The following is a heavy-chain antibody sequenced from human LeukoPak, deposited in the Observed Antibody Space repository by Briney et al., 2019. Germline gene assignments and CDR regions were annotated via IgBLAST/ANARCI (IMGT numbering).Heavy chain of an antibody. V-gene: IGHV3-33*01. CDR1: GFTFSSYG. D-gene: IGHD1-26*01. J-gene: IGHJ4*02. CDR2: IWSDGSNK. Sequence: GGSLRLSCEASGFTFSSYGMHWVRQAPGKGLEWVAVIWSDGSNKYYADSVKGRFTISRDNSKDTLYLQLNSLRAEDTAVYYCARASGSFDYWGQGTLVSVSS. CDR3: ARASGSFDY.